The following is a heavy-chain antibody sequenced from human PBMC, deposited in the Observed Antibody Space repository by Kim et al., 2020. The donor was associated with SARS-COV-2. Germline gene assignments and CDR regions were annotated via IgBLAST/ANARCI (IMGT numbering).Heavy chain of an antibody. CDR3: ARVPPSGLLFGDI. CDR1: GFTFSDYY. CDR2: ISYASSYT. V-gene: IGHV3-11*05. J-gene: IGHJ3*02. Sequence: GGSLRLSCAASGFTFSDYYMSWIRQVPGKGLEWISYISYASSYTNYADSVKGRFTISRDNAKESLYLQMNSLRVEDTGVYYCARVPPSGLLFGDIWGQGT. D-gene: IGHD2-15*01.